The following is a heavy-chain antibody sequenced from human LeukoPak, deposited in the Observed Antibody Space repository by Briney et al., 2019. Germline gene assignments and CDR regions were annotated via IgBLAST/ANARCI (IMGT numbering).Heavy chain of an antibody. CDR3: AKAGTRSLWTGIDY. D-gene: IGHD3/OR15-3a*01. Sequence: HPGGSLRLSCAASGFTFSSYWMSWVRQAPGKGLEWVANIKQDGSEKYYVDSVKGRFTISRDNAKNSLYLQMNSLRAEDTAVYYCAKAGTRSLWTGIDYWGQGTLVTVSS. CDR2: IKQDGSEK. CDR1: GFTFSSYW. J-gene: IGHJ4*02. V-gene: IGHV3-7*01.